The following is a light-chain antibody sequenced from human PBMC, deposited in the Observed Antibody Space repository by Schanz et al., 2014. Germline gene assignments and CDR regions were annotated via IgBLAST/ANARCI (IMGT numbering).Light chain of an antibody. CDR2: AAS. CDR1: ESISDN. CDR3: HQYGSSLPYT. V-gene: IGKV3-20*01. J-gene: IGKJ2*01. Sequence: EIVMTQSPATLSVSPGERATLSCRASESISDNLAWYQHKPGQAPRLVISAASRRATGIPDRFSGSGSGTDFTLTISRLEPGDFAVYYCHQYGSSLPYTFGQGTKLEIK.